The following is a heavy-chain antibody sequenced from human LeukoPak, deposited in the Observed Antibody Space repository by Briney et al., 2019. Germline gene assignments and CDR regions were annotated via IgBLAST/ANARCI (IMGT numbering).Heavy chain of an antibody. CDR3: ARGVVRGVNPYYYYYGMDV. Sequence: SETLSLTCAVYGGSFSGYYWSWIRQPPGKGLEWXXXXXHSGSTNYNPSLKSRVTISVDTSKNQFSLKLSSVTAADTAVYYCARGVVRGVNPYYYYYGMDVWGQGTTVTVSS. V-gene: IGHV4-34*01. CDR1: GGSFSGYY. J-gene: IGHJ6*02. D-gene: IGHD3-10*01. CDR2: XXHSGST.